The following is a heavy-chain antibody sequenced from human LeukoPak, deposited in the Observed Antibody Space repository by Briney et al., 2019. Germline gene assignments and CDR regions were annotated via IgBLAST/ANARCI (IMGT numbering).Heavy chain of an antibody. CDR2: INHSGST. CDR3: ASTERCSTTCPLDY. D-gene: IGHD2-2*01. CDR1: GGSFRGYY. J-gene: IGHJ4*02. V-gene: IGHV4-34*01. Sequence: PSETLSLTCAVYGGSFRGYYWSWIRQPPGKGLEWIGEINHSGSTNYNPSLKSRVTISLDTSMEKFSLKLNSVTAADTAVYYCASTERCSTTCPLDYWGQGTLVTVSS.